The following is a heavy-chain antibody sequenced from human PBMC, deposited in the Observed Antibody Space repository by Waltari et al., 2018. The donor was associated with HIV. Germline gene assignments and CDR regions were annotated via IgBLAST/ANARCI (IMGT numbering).Heavy chain of an antibody. V-gene: IGHV3-9*01. CDR2: IDTNGGVI. J-gene: IGHJ6*02. CDR3: ATDKGSVTGTLYAMDV. Sequence: EVQVVESGRNLVQPGRSLRLSCAASGFTFDDHAMHWVRQAPGKGLEWVSGIDTNGGVIGYADSVKGRFTISRDNARNSMYLQMNSLKPEDTALYYCATDKGSVTGTLYAMDVWGQGTTVTVSS. D-gene: IGHD6-19*01. CDR1: GFTFDDHA.